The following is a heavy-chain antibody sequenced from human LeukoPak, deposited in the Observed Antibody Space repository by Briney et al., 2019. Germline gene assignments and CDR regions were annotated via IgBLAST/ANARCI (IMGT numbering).Heavy chain of an antibody. J-gene: IGHJ4*02. D-gene: IGHD2-15*01. CDR3: AKQLGYCSDGSCYFPY. CDR1: GFTFSSSA. Sequence: GGSLRLSCAASGFTFSSSAMSWVCQAPGKGLEWVSAISNNGGYTYYADSVQGRFTISRDNSKSTLCLQMNSLRAEDTAVYYCAKQLGYCSDGSCYFPYWGQGTLVTVSS. V-gene: IGHV3-23*01. CDR2: ISNNGGYT.